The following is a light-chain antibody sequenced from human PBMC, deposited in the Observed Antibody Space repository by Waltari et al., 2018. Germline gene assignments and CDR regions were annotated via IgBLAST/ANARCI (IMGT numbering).Light chain of an antibody. J-gene: IGKJ3*01. Sequence: DIQMTQAPSTLSASVGDRVTITCRASQSISAWLAWYQQKPGKAPKLLIYKASSLESGVPSRVSGSGSGTEFTLTISRLQPDDFATYYCQQYKSYPLTFGPGTKIDIK. CDR2: KAS. CDR1: QSISAW. V-gene: IGKV1-5*03. CDR3: QQYKSYPLT.